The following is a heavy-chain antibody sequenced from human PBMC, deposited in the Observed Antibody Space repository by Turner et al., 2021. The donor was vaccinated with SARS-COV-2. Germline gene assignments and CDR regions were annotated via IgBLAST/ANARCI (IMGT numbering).Heavy chain of an antibody. D-gene: IGHD3-3*01. CDR3: AKAQLGYYLGVDY. CDR1: GFTFSIYV. CDR2: ISVSGGSK. V-gene: IGHV3-23*01. J-gene: IGHJ4*02. Sequence: EVQLLDSGGGLVPPGGSLRLSCAASGFTFSIYVMSWVRQDPGKGLEWVSTISVSGGSKDYADSVKGRFTISRDNSKNTLYLQMNSLRAEDTAVYYCAKAQLGYYLGVDYWGQGTLVTVSS.